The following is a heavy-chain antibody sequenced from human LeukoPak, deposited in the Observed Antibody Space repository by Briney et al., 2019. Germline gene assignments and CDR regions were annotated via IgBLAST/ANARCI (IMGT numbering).Heavy chain of an antibody. D-gene: IGHD3-16*02. CDR3: DYYFDY. J-gene: IGHJ4*02. Sequence: PGGSLRLSCAASAFTFISYAMHWVRRAPGKGLEWVAVISYDGSNKYYADSVKGRFTISRDNSKNTLSLQMNSLRAEVIVDRLPDYYFDYWGQGTLVTVSS. CDR2: ISYDGSNK. V-gene: IGHV3-30-3*01. CDR1: AFTFISYA.